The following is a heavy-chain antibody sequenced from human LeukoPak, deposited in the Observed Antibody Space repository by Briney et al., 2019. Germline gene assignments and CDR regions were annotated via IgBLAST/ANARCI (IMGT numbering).Heavy chain of an antibody. J-gene: IGHJ4*02. D-gene: IGHD3-10*01. CDR2: IYTSGST. CDR3: ARIAYYYHDY. CDR1: GGSISSGSYY. Sequence: PSETLSLTCTVSGGSISSGSYYWSWIRQPAGKGLEWIGRIYTSGSTNYNPSLKSRVTISVDTSKNQFSLKLSSVTAADTAVYYCARIAYYYHDYWGQGTLVTVSS. V-gene: IGHV4-61*02.